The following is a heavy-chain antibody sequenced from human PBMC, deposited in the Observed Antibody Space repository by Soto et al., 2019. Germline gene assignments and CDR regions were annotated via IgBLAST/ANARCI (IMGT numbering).Heavy chain of an antibody. CDR3: ARGGATMVRGYYSYYGMDV. J-gene: IGHJ6*02. V-gene: IGHV4-34*01. Sequence: SETLSLTGAVYGGSFSGYYWSWIRQPPGKGLEWIGEINHSGSTNYNPSLKSRVTISVDTSKNQFSLKLSSVTAADTAVYYCARGGATMVRGYYSYYGMDVWGQGTTVTVSS. D-gene: IGHD3-10*01. CDR1: GGSFSGYY. CDR2: INHSGST.